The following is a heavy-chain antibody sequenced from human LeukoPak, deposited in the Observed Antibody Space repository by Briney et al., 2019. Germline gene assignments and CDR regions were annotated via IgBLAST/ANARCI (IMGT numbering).Heavy chain of an antibody. J-gene: IGHJ4*02. D-gene: IGHD6-6*01. CDR2: IYSGGST. CDR1: GFTVSSNY. CDR3: ARETHSSSWSYFDY. V-gene: IGHV3-66*01. Sequence: GGSLRLSCAASGFTVSSNYMSWVRQAPGKGLEWVSVIYSGGSTYYADSVKGRFTISRDNSKNTLYLQMNSLRAEDTAVYYCARETHSSSWSYFDYWGQGTLVTVSS.